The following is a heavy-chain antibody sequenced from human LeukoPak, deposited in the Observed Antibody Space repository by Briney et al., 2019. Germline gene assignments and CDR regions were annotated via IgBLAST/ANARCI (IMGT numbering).Heavy chain of an antibody. V-gene: IGHV1-18*01. CDR2: ISAYNGNT. CDR1: GYTLTELS. CDR3: AREYSSSSPYYYYYYMDV. D-gene: IGHD6-6*01. Sequence: ASVKVSCKVSGYTLTELSMHWVRQAPGQGLEWMGWISAYNGNTNYAQKLQGRVTMTTDTSTSTAYMELRSLRSDDTAVYYCAREYSSSSPYYYYYYMDVWGKGTTVTVSS. J-gene: IGHJ6*03.